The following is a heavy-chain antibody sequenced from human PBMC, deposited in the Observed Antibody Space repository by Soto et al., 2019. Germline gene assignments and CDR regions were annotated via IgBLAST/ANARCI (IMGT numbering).Heavy chain of an antibody. CDR3: ARILMVYATFDY. D-gene: IGHD2-8*01. Sequence: AAVKVSCKVSGYILTELSIYWVLQAPGQGLEWMGWIIAYNGNTNYAQKLQGRVTMTTDTSTSTAYMELRSLRSDDTAVYYCARILMVYATFDYWGQGTLVTVS. CDR2: IIAYNGNT. V-gene: IGHV1-18*01. CDR1: GYILTELS. J-gene: IGHJ4*02.